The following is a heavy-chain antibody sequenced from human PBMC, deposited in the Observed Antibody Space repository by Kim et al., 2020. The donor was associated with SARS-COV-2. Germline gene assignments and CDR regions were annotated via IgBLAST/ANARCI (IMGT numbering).Heavy chain of an antibody. D-gene: IGHD6-13*01. CDR3: ATAGYSSSYDY. Sequence: NANPTLRRRVTISVDTSKTQFSLKLSSVTAADTAVYYCATAGYSSSYDYWGQGTLVTVSS. V-gene: IGHV4-34*01. J-gene: IGHJ4*02.